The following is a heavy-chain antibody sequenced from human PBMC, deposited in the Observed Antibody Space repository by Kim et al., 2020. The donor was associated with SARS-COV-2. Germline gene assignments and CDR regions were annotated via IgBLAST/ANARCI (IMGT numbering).Heavy chain of an antibody. V-gene: IGHV1-18*01. CDR2: ISAYNGNT. CDR1: GYTFTSYG. D-gene: IGHD3-3*01. CDR3: ARGTRYDDFWSGYPRAYFDY. Sequence: ASVKVSCKASGYTFTSYGISWVRQAPGQGLEWMGWISAYNGNTNYAQKLQGRVTMTTDTSTSTAYMELRSLRSDDTAVYYCARGTRYDDFWSGYPRAYFDYWGQGTLVTVSS. J-gene: IGHJ4*02.